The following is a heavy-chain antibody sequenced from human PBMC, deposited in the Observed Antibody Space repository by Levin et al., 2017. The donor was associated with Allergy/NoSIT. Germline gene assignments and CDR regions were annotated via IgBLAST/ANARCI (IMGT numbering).Heavy chain of an antibody. V-gene: IGHV3-30*18. Sequence: GESLKISCAASGFTFSSYGMHWVRQAPGKGLEWVAVISYDGSNKYYADSVKGRFTISRGNSKNTLYLQMNSLRAEDTAVYYCAKDFWSGSTLYYYYYMDVWGKGTTVTVSS. D-gene: IGHD3-3*01. J-gene: IGHJ6*03. CDR2: ISYDGSNK. CDR3: AKDFWSGSTLYYYYYMDV. CDR1: GFTFSSYG.